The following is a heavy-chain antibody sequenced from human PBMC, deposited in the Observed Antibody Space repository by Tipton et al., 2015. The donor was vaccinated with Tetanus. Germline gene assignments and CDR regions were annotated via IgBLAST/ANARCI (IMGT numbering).Heavy chain of an antibody. CDR2: IIPSLDTA. CDR3: AREQGYFDY. V-gene: IGHV1-69*04. Sequence: QSGPEVKKPGSSVTVSCKASGGSFRNYAITWVRQAPGQGLEWMGRIIPSLDTADFSSKFQGRVTVTADKSTTTAYMKLSSLRSDDTAVYFCAREQGYFDYCGQGPLVTVSS. J-gene: IGHJ4*02. CDR1: GGSFRNYA.